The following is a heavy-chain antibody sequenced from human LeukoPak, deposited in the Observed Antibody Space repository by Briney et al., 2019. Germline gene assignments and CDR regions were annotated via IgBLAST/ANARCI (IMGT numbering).Heavy chain of an antibody. J-gene: IGHJ6*03. D-gene: IGHD4-11*01. CDR2: INPNTAGT. Sequence: ASVKVSCKASGYTFTGYYFHWVRQAPGQGLEWMGWINPNTAGTNYAQKFLGGVTLTWDTSISTAYMELNRLTSDDTAVYYCATSAGDYRAGHYYYMGVWGKGPRSPSP. CDR3: ATSAGDYRAGHYYYMGV. CDR1: GYTFTGYY. V-gene: IGHV1-2*02.